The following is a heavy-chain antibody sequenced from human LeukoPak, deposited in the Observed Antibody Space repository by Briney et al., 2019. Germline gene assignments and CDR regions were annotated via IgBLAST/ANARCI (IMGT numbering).Heavy chain of an antibody. CDR1: GGSISSSSYY. Sequence: SETLSLTCTVSGGSISSSSYYWGWIRQPPGKGLEWIGSIYYSGSTYYNPSLKSRVTISVDTSKNQFSLKLSSVTAADTAVYYCARQVGDIVVVPAAMYAGEGGWFDPWGQGTLVTVSS. D-gene: IGHD2-2*01. V-gene: IGHV4-39*01. CDR2: IYYSGST. J-gene: IGHJ5*02. CDR3: ARQVGDIVVVPAAMYAGEGGWFDP.